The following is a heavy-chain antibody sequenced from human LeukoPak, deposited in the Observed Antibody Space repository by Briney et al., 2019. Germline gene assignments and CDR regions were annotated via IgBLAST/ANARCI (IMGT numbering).Heavy chain of an antibody. D-gene: IGHD2-15*01. CDR1: GFTFSSYS. J-gene: IGHJ4*02. CDR3: ARDSSRVVVVAAFHDY. V-gene: IGHV3-21*01. Sequence: PGGSLRLSCAASGFTFSSYSMNWVRQAPGKGLEWVSSISSSSSYIYYADSVKGRFTISRDNAKNSLYLQMNSLRAEDTAVYYCARDSSRVVVVAAFHDYWGQGTLVTVSS. CDR2: ISSSSSYI.